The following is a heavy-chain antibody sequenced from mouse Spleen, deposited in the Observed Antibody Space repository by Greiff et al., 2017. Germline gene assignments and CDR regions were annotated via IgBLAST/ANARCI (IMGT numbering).Heavy chain of an antibody. CDR3: ARDYYRYDPYWCFDV. Sequence: QVHVKQPGAELVKPGASVKLSCKASGYTFTSYWMQWVKQRPGQGLEWIGEIDPSDSYTNYNQKFKGKATLTVDTSSSTAYMQLSSLTSEDSAVYYCARDYYRYDPYWCFDVWGAGTTVTVSS. D-gene: IGHD2-14*01. J-gene: IGHJ1*01. CDR1: GYTFTSYW. V-gene: IGHV1-50*01. CDR2: IDPSDSYT.